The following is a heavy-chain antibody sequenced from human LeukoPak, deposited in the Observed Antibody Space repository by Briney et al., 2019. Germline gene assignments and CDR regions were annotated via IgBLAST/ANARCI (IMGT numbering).Heavy chain of an antibody. D-gene: IGHD3-22*01. V-gene: IGHV4-61*02. CDR2: IYTSGST. CDR3: ARAYYYDSSLDY. Sequence: SETLSLTCTVSGGSISSGSYYWSWIRQPAGKGLEWIGRIYTSGSTNYNPSLKSRVTISVDASKTQFSLRLTSVTAADTAVYYCARAYYYDSSLDYWGQGTLVTVSS. J-gene: IGHJ4*02. CDR1: GGSISSGSYY.